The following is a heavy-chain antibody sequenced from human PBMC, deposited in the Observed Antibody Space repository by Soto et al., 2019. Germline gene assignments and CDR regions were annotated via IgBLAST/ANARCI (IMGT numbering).Heavy chain of an antibody. CDR3: ARAARPSKYVVAATLKPFDY. Sequence: GASVKVSCKASGYTFTSYGISWVRQAPGQGLEWMGWISAYNGNTNYAQKLQGRVTMTTGTSTSTAYMELRSLRSDDTAVYYCARAARPSKYVVAATLKPFDYWGQGTLVTVSS. J-gene: IGHJ4*02. V-gene: IGHV1-18*01. CDR1: GYTFTSYG. CDR2: ISAYNGNT. D-gene: IGHD2-15*01.